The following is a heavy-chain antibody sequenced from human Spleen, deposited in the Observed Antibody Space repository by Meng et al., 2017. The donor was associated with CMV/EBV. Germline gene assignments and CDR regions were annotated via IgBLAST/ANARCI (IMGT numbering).Heavy chain of an antibody. CDR1: GFACTSYP. D-gene: IGHD1-26*01. CDR2: ISYDGSDK. CDR3: ARDESGTPLPPYYFDS. V-gene: IGHV3-30-3*01. Sequence: SGFACTSYPMHWVRKAPGKGLDWVAVISYDGSDKYYADSVKGRFTISRDNSKNTLYLQMNSLRAEDTAVYYCARDESGTPLPPYYFDSWGQGTLVTVSS. J-gene: IGHJ4*02.